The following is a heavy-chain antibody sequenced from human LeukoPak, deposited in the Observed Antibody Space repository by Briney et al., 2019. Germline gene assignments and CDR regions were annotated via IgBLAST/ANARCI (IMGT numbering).Heavy chain of an antibody. CDR3: AHKEYCSSTSCSNWFDP. D-gene: IGHD2-2*01. Sequence: SSPTLVKPTQTLTLTCTFSGFSLSTSGVGVGWIRQPPGKALEWLALIYWDDDKRYSPSLKSRLTITKDTSKNQVVLTMTNMDPVDTATYYCAHKEYCSSTSCSNWFDPWGQGTLVTVSS. CDR2: IYWDDDK. J-gene: IGHJ5*02. CDR1: GFSLSTSGVG. V-gene: IGHV2-5*02.